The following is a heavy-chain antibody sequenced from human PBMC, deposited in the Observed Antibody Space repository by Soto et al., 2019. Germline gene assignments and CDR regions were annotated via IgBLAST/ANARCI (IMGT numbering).Heavy chain of an antibody. V-gene: IGHV4-34*01. J-gene: IGHJ4*02. CDR1: GGSFSGYY. Sequence: QVQLQQWGAGLLKPSETLSLTCAVYGGSFSGYYWSWIRQPPGKGLEWIGEINHSGSTNYNPSLKSRVTKXVXTXMNQFSLKLSSVTAADTAVYYCAAYYYDSSGYTPRYWGQGTLVTVSS. D-gene: IGHD3-22*01. CDR3: AAYYYDSSGYTPRY. CDR2: INHSGST.